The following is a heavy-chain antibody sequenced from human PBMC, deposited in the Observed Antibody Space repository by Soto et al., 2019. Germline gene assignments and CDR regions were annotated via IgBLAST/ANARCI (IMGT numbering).Heavy chain of an antibody. Sequence: ASVKVSCKASGYTFTSYGLSWVRQAPGQGLEWMGWISPYNGNTNYGQKFQGRVTMTTDTSTSTAYMELRSLRSVDTAVYYCVRVPAALSYGMDVWGQGTTVTVSS. CDR3: VRVPAALSYGMDV. V-gene: IGHV1-18*01. D-gene: IGHD2-2*01. CDR1: GYTFTSYG. J-gene: IGHJ6*02. CDR2: ISPYNGNT.